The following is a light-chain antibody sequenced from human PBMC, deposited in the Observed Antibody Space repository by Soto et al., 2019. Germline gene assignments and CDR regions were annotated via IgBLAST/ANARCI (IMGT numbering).Light chain of an antibody. V-gene: IGLV6-57*04. Sequence: NFMLTQPHSVSESPGKTVTISCTRSSGTIASNYVQWYQQRPGSAPTTVIYEDNQRPSGVPDRFSGSIDSSSNSASLTISGLKTEGEADYYCQSYDTSNPMVFGGGTKVTVL. CDR2: EDN. CDR3: QSYDTSNPMV. J-gene: IGLJ3*02. CDR1: SGTIASNY.